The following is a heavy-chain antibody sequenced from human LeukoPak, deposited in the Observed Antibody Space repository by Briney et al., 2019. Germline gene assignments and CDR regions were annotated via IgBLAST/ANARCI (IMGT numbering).Heavy chain of an antibody. CDR2: MYYTGGT. CDR1: GGSISISSHY. Sequence: SETLSLTCTVSGGSISISSHYWAWIRQPPGKGLEWIGSMYYTGGTYYNPSLKSRVTISIDTSKNQFSLKLNSVTAADTAVYYCARLVRYCSTNSCYPFDFWGEGTLVSVSS. CDR3: ARLVRYCSTNSCYPFDF. J-gene: IGHJ4*02. D-gene: IGHD2-2*01. V-gene: IGHV4-39*01.